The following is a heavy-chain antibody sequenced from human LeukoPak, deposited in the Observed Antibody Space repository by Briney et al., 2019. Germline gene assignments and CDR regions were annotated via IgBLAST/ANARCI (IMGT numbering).Heavy chain of an antibody. CDR2: IYYDEKNK. J-gene: IGHJ4*02. Sequence: GGSLRLSCAASGFTFSSYAMHWVRQAPGKGLEWLAIIYYDEKNKYYADSVKGRFTITRDISKNTLYLQIDILRPEDTAVYHCARDGSFYFDYWGQGTLVTVSS. CDR1: GFTFSSYA. CDR3: ARDGSFYFDY. D-gene: IGHD3-16*02. V-gene: IGHV3-30*04.